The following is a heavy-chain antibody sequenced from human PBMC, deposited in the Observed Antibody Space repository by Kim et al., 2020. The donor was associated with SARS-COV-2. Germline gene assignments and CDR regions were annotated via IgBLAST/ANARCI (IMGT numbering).Heavy chain of an antibody. D-gene: IGHD3-22*01. CDR2: ICTTGST. CDR3: ARGGYYDSSGSRVAFNM. Sequence: SETLSLTCTVSGDSISSGSYCWSWIRQPAGKELVWVRRICTTGSTNYNPSLKSRVTILVDTSKNQFSLKLNSVTAAGTAVYYWARGGYYDSSGSRVAFNMWGQRTMVTVS. V-gene: IGHV4-61*02. J-gene: IGHJ3*02. CDR1: GDSISSGSYC.